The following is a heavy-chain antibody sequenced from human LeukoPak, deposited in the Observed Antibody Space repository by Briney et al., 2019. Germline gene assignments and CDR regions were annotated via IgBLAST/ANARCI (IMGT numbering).Heavy chain of an antibody. Sequence: ASVRVSCKASGYTFTSYDINWVRQATGQGLEWMGWMNPNSGNTGYAQKFQGRVTMTRNTSISTAYMELSSLRSEDTAVYYCARAYRLSGSYSYGGYWGQGTLVTVSS. D-gene: IGHD1-26*01. J-gene: IGHJ4*02. V-gene: IGHV1-8*01. CDR3: ARAYRLSGSYSYGGY. CDR1: GYTFTSYD. CDR2: MNPNSGNT.